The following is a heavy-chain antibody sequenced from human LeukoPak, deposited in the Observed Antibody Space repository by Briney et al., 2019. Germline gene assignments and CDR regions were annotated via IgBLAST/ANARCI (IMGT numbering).Heavy chain of an antibody. V-gene: IGHV3-23*01. CDR3: TRDVWIFAD. CDR1: GFTLSTNA. D-gene: IGHD3-3*01. J-gene: IGHJ4*02. Sequence: GGSLRLSCLTSGFTLSTNAMSWVRQAPGKGLEWISGISGSGASTYYADSVKGRFTISRDNAKNSLYLQMNSLRAEDTAVYYCTRDVWIFADWGQGTLVTVSS. CDR2: ISGSGAST.